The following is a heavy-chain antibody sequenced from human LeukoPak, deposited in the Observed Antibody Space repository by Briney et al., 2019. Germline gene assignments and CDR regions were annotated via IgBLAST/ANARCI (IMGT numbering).Heavy chain of an antibody. V-gene: IGHV3-64*01. CDR2: ISSDGGST. Sequence: GGSLRLSCAASGIIFSNYAVHWVRQGPGKGLECISTISSDGGSTYYANSVKGRFTISRDNSKNTLYLQMGSLRAEDMAVYYCARGRQGAKTRYFDLWGRGTRVTVSS. CDR3: ARGRQGAKTRYFDL. CDR1: GIIFSNYA. D-gene: IGHD1-26*01. J-gene: IGHJ2*01.